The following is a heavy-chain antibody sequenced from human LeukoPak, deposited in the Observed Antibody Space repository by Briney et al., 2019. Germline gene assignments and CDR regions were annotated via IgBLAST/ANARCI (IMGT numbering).Heavy chain of an antibody. CDR3: AKDLPARRVVDSGWYPDVFDV. V-gene: IGHV3-23*01. CDR2: IHSSVSHT. CDR1: GFSFHNYA. D-gene: IGHD6-19*01. J-gene: IGHJ3*01. Sequence: GVSLTLSYAPSGFSFHNYALSLVGLDPGAGREGPSGIHSSVSHTYYADSVKGRFTISRDNSKNTLYLQMNSLRAEDTAMYYCAKDLPARRVVDSGWYPDVFDVWGQGTEVTVSS.